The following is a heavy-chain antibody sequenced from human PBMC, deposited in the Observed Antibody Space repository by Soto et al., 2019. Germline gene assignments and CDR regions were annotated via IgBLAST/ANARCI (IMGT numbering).Heavy chain of an antibody. CDR2: TYYRSKWYN. CDR1: GDSVSSNRAA. D-gene: IGHD2-15*01. J-gene: IGHJ6*02. CDR3: VRDQEYSSGMDV. Sequence: PSQTLSLTCAISGDSVSSNRAAWNWIRQSPSRGLEWLGRTYYRSKWYNDYAVSVRSRITINPDTYKNQFSLQLNYVTPEDTALYYCVRDQEYSSGMDVWGQGTTVTVSS. V-gene: IGHV6-1*01.